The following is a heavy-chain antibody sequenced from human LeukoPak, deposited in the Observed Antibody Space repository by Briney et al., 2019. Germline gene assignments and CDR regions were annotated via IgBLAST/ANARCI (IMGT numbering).Heavy chain of an antibody. CDR3: ARDGGIAASGFGY. V-gene: IGHV1-46*01. Sequence: ASVKVSCKASGGTFSSYAISWVRQAPGQGLEWMGIINPSGGSTSYAQKFQGRVTMTRDTSTSTVYMELSSLRSEDTAVYYCARDGGIAASGFGYWGQGTLVTVSS. J-gene: IGHJ4*02. CDR2: INPSGGST. D-gene: IGHD6-13*01. CDR1: GGTFSSYA.